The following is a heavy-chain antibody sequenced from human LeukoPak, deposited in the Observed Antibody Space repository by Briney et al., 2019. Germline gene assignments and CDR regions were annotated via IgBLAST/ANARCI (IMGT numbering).Heavy chain of an antibody. CDR1: GFMFSSNW. D-gene: IGHD3-22*01. J-gene: IGHJ4*02. Sequence: GGSLRLSCAASGFMFSSNWMSWVRLAPGKGLEWVANIKEDGSEKYYVDSVKGRFTISRDNAKNSLYLQMNSLRAEDTAVYYCARARARVVIGNYFDYWGQGTLVTVSS. CDR2: IKEDGSEK. V-gene: IGHV3-7*03. CDR3: ARARARVVIGNYFDY.